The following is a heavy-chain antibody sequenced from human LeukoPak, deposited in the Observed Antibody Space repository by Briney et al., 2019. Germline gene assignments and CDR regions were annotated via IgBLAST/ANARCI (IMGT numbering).Heavy chain of an antibody. Sequence: EGSLRLSCAASGFTFSSYAMHWVRQAPGKGLEWVAVISYDGSNKYYADSVKGRFTISRDNSKNTLYLQMNSLRAEDTAVYYCARVGYYYDSSGYYPLADYWGQGTLVTVSS. CDR1: GFTFSSYA. CDR2: ISYDGSNK. J-gene: IGHJ4*02. D-gene: IGHD3-22*01. CDR3: ARVGYYYDSSGYYPLADY. V-gene: IGHV3-30*04.